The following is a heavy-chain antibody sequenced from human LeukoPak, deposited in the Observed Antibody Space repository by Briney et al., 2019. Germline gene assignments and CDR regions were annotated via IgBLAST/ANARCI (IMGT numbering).Heavy chain of an antibody. CDR2: IKQDGSEK. Sequence: PGGSLRLSCAASGFTFSDYYMSWVRQAPGRGLEWVANIKQDGSEKYYVDSVKGRFTISRDNAQNSLYLQMNSLRAEDTAVYYCARDYVPGHWGQGTLVTVSS. J-gene: IGHJ1*01. CDR1: GFTFSDYY. V-gene: IGHV3-7*03. D-gene: IGHD3-16*01. CDR3: ARDYVPGH.